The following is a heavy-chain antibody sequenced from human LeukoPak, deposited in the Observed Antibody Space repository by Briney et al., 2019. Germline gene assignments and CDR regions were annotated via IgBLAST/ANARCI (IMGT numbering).Heavy chain of an antibody. CDR2: IKGDGSEK. Sequence: GGSLRLSCATSGFTFSYYWMTWVRQAPGKGLEWLANIKGDGSEKNYVDSVKGRFTISRDNAKNSLYLQMTSLRAEDTAMYYCATPLDYRDSSGFHQGGDWGQGTLVTVSS. J-gene: IGHJ4*02. V-gene: IGHV3-7*03. D-gene: IGHD3-22*01. CDR1: GFTFSYYW. CDR3: ATPLDYRDSSGFHQGGD.